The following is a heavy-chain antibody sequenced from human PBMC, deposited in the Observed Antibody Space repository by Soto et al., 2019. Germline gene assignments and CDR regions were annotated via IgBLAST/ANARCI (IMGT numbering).Heavy chain of an antibody. Sequence: WGSLRLSCAASGFTFSSYSMNWVRQAPGKGLERVSSISSSSSYIYYADSVKGRFTISRDNAKNSLYLQMNSLRAEDTAVYYCARDIQSSSWYEVYYYYGMDVWGQGTTVTVSS. CDR2: ISSSSSYI. CDR3: ARDIQSSSWYEVYYYYGMDV. D-gene: IGHD6-13*01. V-gene: IGHV3-21*01. CDR1: GFTFSSYS. J-gene: IGHJ6*02.